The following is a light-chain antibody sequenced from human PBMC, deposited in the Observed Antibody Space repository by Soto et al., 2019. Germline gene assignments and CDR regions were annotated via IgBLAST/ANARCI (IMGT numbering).Light chain of an antibody. CDR2: LGS. Sequence: DIVMNQSPLSRPVTPGEPASISCRSSQSLLHSNGYNYLDWYLQKPGQSPQLLIYLGSNRASGVPDRFSGSGSGTDFTLKISRVEAEDVGVYYCMQALQTPWTFGQGTKVEIK. J-gene: IGKJ1*01. CDR1: QSLLHSNGYNY. CDR3: MQALQTPWT. V-gene: IGKV2-28*01.